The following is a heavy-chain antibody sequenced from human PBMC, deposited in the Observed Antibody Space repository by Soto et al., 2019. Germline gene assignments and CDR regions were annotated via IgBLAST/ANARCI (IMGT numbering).Heavy chain of an antibody. Sequence: PGESLKISCKATGYSFTNYWIGWVRQMPGKGLEWMGTIYPGDSDTRYGPAFEGQVTISADKSITTAYLQWSSLKASDTAVYFCARQSDYNILTGYWYYFDYWGHGSLVTVSS. CDR1: GYSFTNYW. CDR2: IYPGDSDT. V-gene: IGHV5-51*01. D-gene: IGHD3-9*01. J-gene: IGHJ4*01. CDR3: ARQSDYNILTGYWYYFDY.